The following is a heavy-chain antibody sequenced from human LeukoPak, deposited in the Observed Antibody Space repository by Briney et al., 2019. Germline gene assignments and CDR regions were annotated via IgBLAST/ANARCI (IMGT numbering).Heavy chain of an antibody. Sequence: SVKVSCKASGGTFSSYAISWVRQAPGQGLEWMGGIIPIFGTANYAQKFQGRVTITADKSTSTAYMELSSLRSEDTAVYYCASERDSSGWYYFDYWGQGTLVTVSS. V-gene: IGHV1-69*06. CDR3: ASERDSSGWYYFDY. CDR2: IIPIFGTA. CDR1: GGTFSSYA. J-gene: IGHJ4*02. D-gene: IGHD6-19*01.